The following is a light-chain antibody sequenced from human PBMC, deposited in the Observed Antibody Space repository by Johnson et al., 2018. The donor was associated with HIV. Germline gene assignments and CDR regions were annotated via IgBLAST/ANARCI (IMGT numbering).Light chain of an antibody. CDR2: ENN. V-gene: IGLV1-51*02. Sequence: QSVLTQPPSVSAAPGQKVTISCSGSSSNIGNNYVSWYQQLPGTAPKLLICENNKRPSGIPDRFSGSKSGTSATLGITGLQTGDDADYYCGTWDSGLSGGLYLFGTGTKVTVL. J-gene: IGLJ1*01. CDR3: GTWDSGLSGGLYL. CDR1: SSNIGNNY.